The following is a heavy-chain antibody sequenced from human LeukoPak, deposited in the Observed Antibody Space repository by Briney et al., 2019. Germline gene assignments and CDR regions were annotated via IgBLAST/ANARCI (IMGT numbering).Heavy chain of an antibody. CDR3: AREDLEWLLSNYYGMDV. Sequence: GGSLRLSCAASGFTFSSYSMNWVRQAPGKGLEWVSPISSSSSYIYYADSVKGRFTISRDNAKNSLYLQMNSLRAEDTAVYYCAREDLEWLLSNYYGMDVWGQGTTVTVSS. V-gene: IGHV3-21*01. D-gene: IGHD3-3*01. CDR2: ISSSSSYI. J-gene: IGHJ6*02. CDR1: GFTFSSYS.